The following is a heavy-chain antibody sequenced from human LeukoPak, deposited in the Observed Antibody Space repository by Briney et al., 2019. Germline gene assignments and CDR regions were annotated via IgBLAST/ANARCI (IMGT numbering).Heavy chain of an antibody. V-gene: IGHV3-23*01. CDR1: GFPFSSYA. CDR2: ISDSGGST. D-gene: IGHD3-10*01. CDR3: AKYVDGSAKYFFDY. Sequence: PGGSLRLSCSASGFPFSSYAMHWVRQAPGKGLEWVSTISDSGGSTDYADSVRGRFTISRDNSKNRLYLQMKSLRAEDTAVYYCAKYVDGSAKYFFDYWGQGTLVTVSS. J-gene: IGHJ4*02.